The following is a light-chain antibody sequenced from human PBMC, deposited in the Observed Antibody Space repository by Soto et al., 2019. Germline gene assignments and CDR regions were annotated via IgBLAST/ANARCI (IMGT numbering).Light chain of an antibody. CDR3: SSYTSSSTLVYV. CDR2: DVS. V-gene: IGLV2-14*01. J-gene: IGLJ1*01. Sequence: ALTQPASVSGSPGQSITISCTGTSSDVCGYNYVSWYQQHPGKAPKLMIYDVSNRPSGVSNRFSGSKSGNTASLTISGLQAEDEADYYCSSYTSSSTLVYVFGTGTKVTVL. CDR1: SSDVCGYNY.